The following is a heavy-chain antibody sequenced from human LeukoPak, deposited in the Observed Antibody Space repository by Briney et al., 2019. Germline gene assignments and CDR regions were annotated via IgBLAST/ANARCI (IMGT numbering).Heavy chain of an antibody. J-gene: IGHJ4*02. D-gene: IGHD2-15*01. CDR3: ARGYCSGGSCSSFDY. CDR1: GGSFSGYY. CDR2: INHSGST. V-gene: IGHV4-34*01. Sequence: SETLSLTCAVYGGSFSGYYWSWIRQPPGKGLEWIGEINHSGSTNYNPSLKSRVTISVDTSKNQFSLKLSSVTAADTAVYYCARGYCSGGSCSSFDYWGQGTLATVSS.